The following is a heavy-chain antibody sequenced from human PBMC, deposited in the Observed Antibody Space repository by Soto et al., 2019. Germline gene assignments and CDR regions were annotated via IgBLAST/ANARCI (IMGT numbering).Heavy chain of an antibody. Sequence: EVQLVESGGGLIQPGGSLRLSCAASGFSVSSNYMSWVRQAPGKGLEWVSVIYSGGHTHYADSVKGRFTISRANSKNTLYLQMTSLRAEDTAVYYCARDSTWIPYYHYGMDVWGQGTTVTGSS. CDR2: IYSGGHT. V-gene: IGHV3-53*01. CDR3: ARDSTWIPYYHYGMDV. J-gene: IGHJ6*02. D-gene: IGHD5-18*01. CDR1: GFSVSSNY.